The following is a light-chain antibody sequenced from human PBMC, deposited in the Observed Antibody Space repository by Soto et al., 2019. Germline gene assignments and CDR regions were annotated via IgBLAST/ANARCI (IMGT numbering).Light chain of an antibody. CDR2: DVS. Sequence: QSALTQPASVSGSPGQSITISCTGTSSDVGGYNSVSWYQQHPGKAPKLMIYDVSNRPSGVSNRFSGSKSGNTASLTISGLQAEDEADYYCSSYTSSSFVVFGGGTQLTVL. CDR3: SSYTSSSFVV. V-gene: IGLV2-14*03. CDR1: SSDVGGYNS. J-gene: IGLJ2*01.